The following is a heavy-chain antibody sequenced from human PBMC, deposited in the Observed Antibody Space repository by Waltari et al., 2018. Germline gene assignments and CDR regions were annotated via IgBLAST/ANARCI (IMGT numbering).Heavy chain of an antibody. J-gene: IGHJ5*02. D-gene: IGHD1-1*01. CDR3: ARQGDSGSRYHYDWFDP. Sequence: QPQLQESGPGLVKPSETLSLICIVSGGSISSSSYYWGWIRQPPGGGPEWIGSIHNSGSTDYNPSLKSRVTISVDTSKSQVSLKLSSVTAADTAVYYCARQGDSGSRYHYDWFDPWGQGTLVTVSS. CDR1: GGSISSSSYY. CDR2: IHNSGST. V-gene: IGHV4-39*01.